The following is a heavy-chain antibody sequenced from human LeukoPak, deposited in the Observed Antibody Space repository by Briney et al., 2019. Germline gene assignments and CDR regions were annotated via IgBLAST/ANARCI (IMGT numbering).Heavy chain of an antibody. J-gene: IGHJ4*02. D-gene: IGHD4-17*01. Sequence: SQTLSLTCTVSGGSIRSGGYFWNWIRQYPGGGLEWIGYIYYSGRTYYNPSLKSRITISLDTSPNQFSLRLISVSAADTAVYFCATTDYGDQPRFDSWGPGTMVTVSS. CDR1: GGSIRSGGYF. V-gene: IGHV4-31*03. CDR2: IYYSGRT. CDR3: ATTDYGDQPRFDS.